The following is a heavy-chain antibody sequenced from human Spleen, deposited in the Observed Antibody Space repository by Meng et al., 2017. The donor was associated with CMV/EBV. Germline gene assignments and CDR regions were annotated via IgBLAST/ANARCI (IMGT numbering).Heavy chain of an antibody. Sequence: GGSLRLSCAASGFSFDGHGMSWVRQAPGKGLEWVSGINWNGKSSGYADSVKGRFTVSRDNAKNSLYLQMSSLRVDDTALYYCVKDWSDASFWFDPWGQGTLVTVSS. V-gene: IGHV3-20*04. CDR2: INWNGKSS. CDR3: VKDWSDASFWFDP. CDR1: GFSFDGHG. J-gene: IGHJ5*02. D-gene: IGHD1-1*01.